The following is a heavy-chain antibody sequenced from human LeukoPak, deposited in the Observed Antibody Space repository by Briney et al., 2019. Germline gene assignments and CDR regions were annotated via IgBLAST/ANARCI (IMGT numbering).Heavy chain of an antibody. CDR1: GASINSYY. J-gene: IGHJ4*02. CDR2: IYYTGST. Sequence: ASETLSLTCTVSGASINSYYWGWIRQPPGKGLEWIGSIYYTGSTYYNPSLKSRVTISVDTPKNQFSLKLSSVTAADTAVYYCARYKAAAQPYYFDYWGQGTLVTVSS. V-gene: IGHV4-39*01. CDR3: ARYKAAAQPYYFDY. D-gene: IGHD6-13*01.